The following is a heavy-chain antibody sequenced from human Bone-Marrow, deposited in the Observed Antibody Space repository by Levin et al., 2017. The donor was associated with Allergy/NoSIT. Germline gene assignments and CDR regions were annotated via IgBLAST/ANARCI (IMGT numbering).Heavy chain of an antibody. J-gene: IGHJ4*02. CDR2: IYWDDDK. D-gene: IGHD3-22*01. Sequence: SGPTLVKPTQTLTLTCTFSGFSLSTGGVGVGWIRQPPGKALEWLAVIYWDDDKRYSPSLKSRLTITKDTSKNQVVLTMTNMDPVDTATYYCAHRHPSDIVSYDRVPYDYWGQGTLVTVSS. CDR3: AHRHPSDIVSYDRVPYDY. V-gene: IGHV2-5*02. CDR1: GFSLSTGGVG.